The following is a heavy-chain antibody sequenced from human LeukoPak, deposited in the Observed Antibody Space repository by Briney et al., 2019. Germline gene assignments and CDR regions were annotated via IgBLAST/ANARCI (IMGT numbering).Heavy chain of an antibody. D-gene: IGHD6-19*01. J-gene: IGHJ6*02. Sequence: SQTLSLTCAISGASVSTNSAAWNWIRQSPSSGLEWLGRTYYRSKWYNDYAVSVKSRITINPDTSKNQFSLQLNSVTPEDTAVYYCAKADAVAGDYYYYGMDVWGQGTTVTVSS. CDR3: AKADAVAGDYYYYGMDV. CDR1: GASVSTNSAA. CDR2: TYYRSKWYN. V-gene: IGHV6-1*01.